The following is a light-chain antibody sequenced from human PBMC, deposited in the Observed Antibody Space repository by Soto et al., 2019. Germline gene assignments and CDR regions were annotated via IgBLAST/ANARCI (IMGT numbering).Light chain of an antibody. J-gene: IGLJ3*02. CDR2: DVS. CDR1: SGDVGGYNY. V-gene: IGLV2-11*01. CDR3: CSYAGSYTVM. Sequence: QSALTQPRSVSGSPGQSVTISCTGTSGDVGGYNYVSWYQQHPGKVPKLMIYDVSRRPSGVPDRFSGSKSGNTASLTISGLQAEDEAYYYCCSYAGSYTVMFGGGTKVTVL.